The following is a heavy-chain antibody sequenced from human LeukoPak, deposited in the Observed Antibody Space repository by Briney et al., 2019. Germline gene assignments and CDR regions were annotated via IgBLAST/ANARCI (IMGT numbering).Heavy chain of an antibody. V-gene: IGHV3-74*01. CDR2: INSDGSST. J-gene: IGHJ4*02. CDR3: AKALTYYYDSSGSQVLDY. CDR1: GFTFSSYW. Sequence: GGSLRLSCAASGFTFSSYWMHWVRQAPGKGLVWVSRINSDGSSTSYADSVKGRFTISRDNAKNTLYLQMNSLRAEDTAVYYCAKALTYYYDSSGSQVLDYWGQGTLVTVSS. D-gene: IGHD3-22*01.